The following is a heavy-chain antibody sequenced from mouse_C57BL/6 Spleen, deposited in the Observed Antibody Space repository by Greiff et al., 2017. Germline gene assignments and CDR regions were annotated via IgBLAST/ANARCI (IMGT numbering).Heavy chain of an antibody. Sequence: QVQLQQPGAELVKPGASVKLSCKASGYIFTSYWMHWVKQRPGQGLEWIGMIHPNSGSTNYNEKFKSKATLTVDKSSSTAYMQLSSLTSEDSAVYYCAPLPGVDFDYWGQGTTLTVSS. V-gene: IGHV1-64*01. CDR3: APLPGVDFDY. CDR2: IHPNSGST. J-gene: IGHJ2*01. CDR1: GYIFTSYW.